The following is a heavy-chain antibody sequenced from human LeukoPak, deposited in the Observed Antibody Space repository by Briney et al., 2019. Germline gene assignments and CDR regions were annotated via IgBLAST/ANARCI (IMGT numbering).Heavy chain of an antibody. V-gene: IGHV4-39*07. CDR2: INHSGST. D-gene: IGHD2-15*01. CDR1: GDSISTGSYY. J-gene: IGHJ4*02. CDR3: ARRAAPTLGIVVVVAAASHFDY. Sequence: SQTLSLTCTVSGDSISTGSYYWSWIRQPPGKGLEWIGEINHSGSTNYNPSLKSRVTISVDTSKNQFSLKLSSVTAADTAVYYCARRAAPTLGIVVVVAAASHFDYWGQGTLVTVSS.